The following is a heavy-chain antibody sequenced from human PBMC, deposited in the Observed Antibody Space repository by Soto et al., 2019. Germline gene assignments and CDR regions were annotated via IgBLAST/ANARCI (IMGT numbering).Heavy chain of an antibody. CDR3: ERILPYGSGSYYNVPSATLFDY. CDR1: GFSLSNARMG. V-gene: IGHV2-26*01. Sequence: GPTLVNPTETLTLTCTVSGFSLSNARMGVSWIRQPPGKALEWLAHIFSNDEKSYSTSLKSRLTISKDTSKSQVVLTMTNMDPVDTATYYCERILPYGSGSYYNVPSATLFDYWGQGTLVTVSS. D-gene: IGHD3-10*01. CDR2: IFSNDEK. J-gene: IGHJ4*02.